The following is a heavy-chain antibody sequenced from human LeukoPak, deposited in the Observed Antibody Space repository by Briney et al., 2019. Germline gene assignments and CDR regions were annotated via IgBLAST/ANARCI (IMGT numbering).Heavy chain of an antibody. D-gene: IGHD4-11*01. Sequence: ASVKVSCKASGYTFTAYYIHWVRQAPGQGLEWMGWINPNNGGANYAQKFQGRVTMTRDTSISTAYMELSRLTSDDTAVYYCARGTPYSQVDYWGQGTLVTVSS. CDR3: ARGTPYSQVDY. V-gene: IGHV1-2*02. J-gene: IGHJ4*02. CDR2: INPNNGGA. CDR1: GYTFTAYY.